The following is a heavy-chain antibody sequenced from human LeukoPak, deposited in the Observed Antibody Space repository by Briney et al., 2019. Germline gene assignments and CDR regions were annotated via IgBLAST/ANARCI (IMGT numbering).Heavy chain of an antibody. CDR2: ISSSGSTI. Sequence: GGSLRLSCAASGFTFSSYEMNWVRQAPGKGLEGVSYISSSGSTIYYADSVKGRFTISRDNAKNSLYLQMNSLRAEDTAVYYCARTAFDDSRWGQGTLVTVSS. D-gene: IGHD3-16*01. V-gene: IGHV3-48*03. J-gene: IGHJ4*02. CDR3: ARTAFDDSR. CDR1: GFTFSSYE.